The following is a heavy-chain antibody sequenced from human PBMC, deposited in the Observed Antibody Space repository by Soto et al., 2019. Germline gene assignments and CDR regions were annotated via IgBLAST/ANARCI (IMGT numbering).Heavy chain of an antibody. CDR2: ISGSGGST. Sequence: GGSLRLSCAASGFTFSSYAMSWVRQAPGKGLEWVSAISGSGGSTYYADSVKGRFTISRDNSKNTLYLQMNSLRAEDTAVYYCAKDRYNTRWGPEYYFDYWGQGTLVTVSS. CDR3: AKDRYNTRWGPEYYFDY. V-gene: IGHV3-23*01. CDR1: GFTFSSYA. D-gene: IGHD7-27*01. J-gene: IGHJ4*02.